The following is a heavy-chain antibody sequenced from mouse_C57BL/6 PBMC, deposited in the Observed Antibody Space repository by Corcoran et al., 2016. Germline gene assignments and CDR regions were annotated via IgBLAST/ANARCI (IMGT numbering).Heavy chain of an antibody. Sequence: EVQLQQSGPVLVKPGASVKMSCKASGYTFTDYYMNWVKQSHGKSLEWIGVINPYNGGTSYNQKFKGKATVTVDKSSSTAYMELNSLTSEDSAVYYCARGTVPLAYWGQGTLVTVSA. CDR1: GYTFTDYY. CDR3: ARGTVPLAY. D-gene: IGHD1-1*01. CDR2: INPYNGGT. V-gene: IGHV1-19*01. J-gene: IGHJ3*01.